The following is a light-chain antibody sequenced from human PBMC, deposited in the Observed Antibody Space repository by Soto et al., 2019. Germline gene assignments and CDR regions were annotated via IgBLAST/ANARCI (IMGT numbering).Light chain of an antibody. CDR3: SSYGGTNNVV. CDR2: EVT. V-gene: IGLV2-8*01. CDR1: SSDVGGYKY. J-gene: IGLJ2*01. Sequence: QSALTQPPSASGSPGQSVTISCTGTSSDVGGYKYVSWYQHHPGKAPKVVIYEVTKRPSVVPDRFSGSQSGNTASLTVSGLQAEDEADYYCSSYGGTNNVVFGGGTKLTVL.